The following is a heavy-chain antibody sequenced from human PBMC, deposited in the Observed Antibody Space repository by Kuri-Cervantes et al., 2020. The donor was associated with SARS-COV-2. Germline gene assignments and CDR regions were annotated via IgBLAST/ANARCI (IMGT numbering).Heavy chain of an antibody. CDR1: GFTFSSYG. CDR3: ATDYAYQLLYSVYFQH. J-gene: IGHJ1*01. V-gene: IGHV3-30*19. Sequence: GESLKISCAASGFTFSSYGMHWVRQAPGKGLEWVSLISYDGSNKYYADSVKGRFTISRDNSKNTLYLQMNSLRAEDTAVYYCATDYAYQLLYSVYFQHWGQGTLVTVSS. CDR2: ISYDGSNK. D-gene: IGHD2-2*02.